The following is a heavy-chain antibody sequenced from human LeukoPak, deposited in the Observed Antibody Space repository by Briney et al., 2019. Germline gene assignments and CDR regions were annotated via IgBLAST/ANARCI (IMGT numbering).Heavy chain of an antibody. CDR1: GFTFSTYN. Sequence: WGSLRLSCTASGFTFSTYNMNWIRQAPGKGLEWVSSISSSGSYVYYADSLKGRFTVSRDNAKDSLYLQMNSLRAEDTAVYYCARDPSRWELLNFDYWGQGTLVTVSS. J-gene: IGHJ4*02. CDR3: ARDPSRWELLNFDY. V-gene: IGHV3-21*01. D-gene: IGHD1-26*01. CDR2: ISSSGSYV.